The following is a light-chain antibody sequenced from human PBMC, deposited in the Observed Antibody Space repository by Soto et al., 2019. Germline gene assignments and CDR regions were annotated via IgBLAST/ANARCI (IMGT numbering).Light chain of an antibody. CDR1: QSFSTW. CDR2: DVS. Sequence: DIQMTQSPSTLSASVGDRVTITCRASQSFSTWLAWYQQKPGRAPNLLIDDVSSLESGVPSRFSGSGSGTEFTLTISSLQPDDFATYYCQQYYRYPLTFGGGTTVEIK. J-gene: IGKJ4*01. V-gene: IGKV1-5*01. CDR3: QQYYRYPLT.